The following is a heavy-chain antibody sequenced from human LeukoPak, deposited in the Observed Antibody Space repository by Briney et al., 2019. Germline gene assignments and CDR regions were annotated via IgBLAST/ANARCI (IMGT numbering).Heavy chain of an antibody. Sequence: SETLSLTCTVSGGSISSGGYYWSWIRQDPGKGLEWIGRISASGSTNYNPSLKSRVTMSLDTSKNQFSLRLTSVTAADTAVYYCARDRGMIYASYPAYWGQGALVTVSS. V-gene: IGHV4-61*08. CDR1: GGSISSGGYY. J-gene: IGHJ4*02. D-gene: IGHD3-16*01. CDR3: ARDRGMIYASYPAY. CDR2: ISASGST.